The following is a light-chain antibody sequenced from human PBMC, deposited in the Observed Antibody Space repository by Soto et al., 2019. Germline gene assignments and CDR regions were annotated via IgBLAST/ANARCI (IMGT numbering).Light chain of an antibody. CDR1: QSVSSSY. V-gene: IGKV3-20*01. J-gene: IGKJ3*01. CDR2: GAS. CDR3: QHYGSSPFT. Sequence: EIVLTQSPGTLSLSPGERATLSCRASQSVSSSYLAWYQQKPGQAPRLLIYGASSRATGIPDRFSGSGPGTYLLLTISRLEPEDFAVYYCQHYGSSPFTFGPGTKVDIK.